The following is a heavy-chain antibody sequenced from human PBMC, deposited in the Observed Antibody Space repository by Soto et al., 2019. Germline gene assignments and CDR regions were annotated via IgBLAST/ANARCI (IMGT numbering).Heavy chain of an antibody. CDR2: IWYDGSNK. J-gene: IGHJ6*02. Sequence: QVQLVESGGGVVQPGRSLRLSCAASGFTFSSYGMHWVRQAPGKGLEWVAVIWYDGSNKYYADSVKGRFTISRDNYKNTLYLQMNRLRAEDTAVYYCAREPYCSSTSCQWYYYGMDVWGQGTTVTVSS. CDR1: GFTFSSYG. V-gene: IGHV3-33*01. CDR3: AREPYCSSTSCQWYYYGMDV. D-gene: IGHD2-2*01.